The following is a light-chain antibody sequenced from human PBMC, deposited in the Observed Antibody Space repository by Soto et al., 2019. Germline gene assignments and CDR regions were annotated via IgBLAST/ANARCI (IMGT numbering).Light chain of an antibody. CDR2: GAS. CDR1: QSVSTN. J-gene: IGKJ1*01. CDR3: QQYTNWPPCT. Sequence: EIVMTQSPATLSASPGERATLSCRASQSVSTNLAWYQQRPGQAPRLLIYGASTRATGIPARFSGSGSGTEFTHTISSLQSDDFAVDYCQQYTNWPPCTCGQGTKVDIK. V-gene: IGKV3D-15*01.